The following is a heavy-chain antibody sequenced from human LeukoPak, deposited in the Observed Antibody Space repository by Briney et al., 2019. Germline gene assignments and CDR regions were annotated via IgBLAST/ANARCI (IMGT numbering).Heavy chain of an antibody. CDR3: ARSIFGVVIHIDY. D-gene: IGHD3-3*01. CDR2: IYYSGST. J-gene: IGHJ4*02. Sequence: SETLSLTCTVFGGSISSSSYYWGWIRQPPGKGLEWIGSIYYSGSTYYNPSLKSRVTISVDTSKNQFSLKLSSVTAAGTAVYYCARSIFGVVIHIDYWGQGTLVTVSS. V-gene: IGHV4-39*01. CDR1: GGSISSSSYY.